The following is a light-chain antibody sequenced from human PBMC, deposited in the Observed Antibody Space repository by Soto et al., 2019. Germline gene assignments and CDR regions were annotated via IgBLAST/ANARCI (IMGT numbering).Light chain of an antibody. V-gene: IGKV4-1*01. Sequence: DIVMTQSQDSLAVSLGERATINCKSRQSVLHSSNKKNNLAWYQQKPGPPPKLLIYWASTRESGVPDRSSGSGSGTDFTLPISRLQAEAATVYYWQQYYTTPPYTLGRGTELEIK. CDR3: QQYYTTPPYT. CDR1: QSVLHSSNKKNN. J-gene: IGKJ2*01. CDR2: WAS.